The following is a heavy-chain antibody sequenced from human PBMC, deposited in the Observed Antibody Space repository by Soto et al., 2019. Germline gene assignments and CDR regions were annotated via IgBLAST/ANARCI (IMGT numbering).Heavy chain of an antibody. Sequence: EVHLLESGGDLVQPGGSLRLSCTASGLTFSTYAMSWVRQAPGKGLEWVSAIGGSGTGGRTYYADSGKGRFTISRDNTTNEVYMQMNSLRADDTALYYCAKSPGGIDGYNCGYSGIDDWGQGTTVTVSS. CDR1: GLTFSTYA. V-gene: IGHV3-23*01. CDR3: AKSPGGIDGYNCGYSGIDD. J-gene: IGHJ6*02. CDR2: IGGSGTGGRT. D-gene: IGHD5-12*01.